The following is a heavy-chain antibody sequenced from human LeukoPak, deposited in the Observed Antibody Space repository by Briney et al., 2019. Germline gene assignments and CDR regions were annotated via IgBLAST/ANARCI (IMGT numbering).Heavy chain of an antibody. CDR2: ISYDGSNK. CDR1: GFTFSSYG. V-gene: IGHV3-30*18. J-gene: IGHJ1*01. Sequence: GGSLRLSCAASGFTFSSYGMRWVRQAPGKGLEWVAVISYDGSNKYYADSVKGRFTISRDTSKNTLYLQMNSLRAEDTAVYYCAKDIAAYYKYFQHWGQGTLVTVSS. CDR3: AKDIAAYYKYFQH. D-gene: IGHD3-10*01.